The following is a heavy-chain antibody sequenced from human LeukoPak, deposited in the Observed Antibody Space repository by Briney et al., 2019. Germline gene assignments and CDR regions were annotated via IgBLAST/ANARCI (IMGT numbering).Heavy chain of an antibody. Sequence: GGSLRLSCAASGFTFSSYSMNWVRQAPGKGLEWVSSISSSSSYIYYADSVKGRFTISRGNAKNSLYLQMNSLRAEDTAVYYCAREADDVFFDYWGQGTLVTVSS. V-gene: IGHV3-21*01. CDR1: GFTFSSYS. J-gene: IGHJ4*02. CDR2: ISSSSSYI. D-gene: IGHD1-1*01. CDR3: AREADDVFFDY.